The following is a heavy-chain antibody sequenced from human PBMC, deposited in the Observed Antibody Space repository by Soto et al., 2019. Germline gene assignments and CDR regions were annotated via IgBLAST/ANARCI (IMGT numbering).Heavy chain of an antibody. D-gene: IGHD2-15*01. CDR1: GYTFTIYY. CDR3: ESARGRYCGGGSCQGALFDR. Sequence: QVQLVQSGAEVKKPGASVNVSCKASGYTFTIYYMHWVRQAPGQGLEGMGIINPSGGSTRYAQKFQGRVTMPIDTSSSTVYLELSSLLSEDTAVYYCESARGRYCGGGSCQGALFDRWGQVDLVPVSS. CDR2: INPSGGST. V-gene: IGHV1-46*01. J-gene: IGHJ5*02.